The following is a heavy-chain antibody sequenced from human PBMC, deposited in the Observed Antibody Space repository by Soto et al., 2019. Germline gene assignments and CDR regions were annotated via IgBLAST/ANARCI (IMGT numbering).Heavy chain of an antibody. CDR2: IYYSATT. J-gene: IGHJ4*02. Sequence: PSETLSLTCTVSGGSISSYYWSWIRQPPGKGLEWIGYIYYSATTNYNPSLKSRVTISVDTSKNQFSLKLSSVTAADTAVYYCARRWGRTFDYWGQGTLVTSPQ. CDR3: ARRWGRTFDY. V-gene: IGHV4-59*08. D-gene: IGHD7-27*01. CDR1: GGSISSYY.